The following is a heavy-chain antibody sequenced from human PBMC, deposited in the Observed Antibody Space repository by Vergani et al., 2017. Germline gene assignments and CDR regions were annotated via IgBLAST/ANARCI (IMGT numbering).Heavy chain of an antibody. D-gene: IGHD5-12*01. Sequence: QVQLVESGGGVVQLGRSLRLSCAASGFTFSSYGMHWVRQAPGKGREWVAVIWYDGSNKYYADSGKGRFTISRDNSKNTLYLQMNSLRAEATAVYYCARDEHSGYDYDFDYWGQGTLVTVSS. CDR3: ARDEHSGYDYDFDY. V-gene: IGHV3-33*01. CDR1: GFTFSSYG. J-gene: IGHJ4*02. CDR2: IWYDGSNK.